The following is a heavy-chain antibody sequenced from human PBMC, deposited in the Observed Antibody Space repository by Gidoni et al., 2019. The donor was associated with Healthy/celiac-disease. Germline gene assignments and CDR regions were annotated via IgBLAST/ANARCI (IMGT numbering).Heavy chain of an antibody. CDR3: ARTFSSSPHLFDY. D-gene: IGHD6-6*01. J-gene: IGHJ4*02. CDR1: GFTFSSYA. V-gene: IGHV3-30-3*01. CDR2: ISYDGSNK. Sequence: QVQLVESGGGVVQPGRSLRLSCAASGFTFSSYAMHGVRQAPGKGLEWVAVISYDGSNKYYADSVKGRFTISRDNSKNTLYLQMNSLRAEDTAVYYCARTFSSSPHLFDYWGQGTLVTVSS.